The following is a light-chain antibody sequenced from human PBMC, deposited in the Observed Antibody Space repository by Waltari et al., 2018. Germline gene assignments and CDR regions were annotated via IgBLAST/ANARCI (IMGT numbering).Light chain of an antibody. CDR1: QSVLYGSNNKYY. Sequence: DIVMTQSPDSLAVSLGERATIHCKSSQSVLYGSNNKYYLAWYQQKPGQPPKLLIYWASSRASGVPDRLSGSGSGTDFTLTIGSLQAEDVAVYYCHQCYSPPPLVTFGPGTKVDIK. CDR3: HQCYSPPPLVT. V-gene: IGKV4-1*01. J-gene: IGKJ3*01. CDR2: WAS.